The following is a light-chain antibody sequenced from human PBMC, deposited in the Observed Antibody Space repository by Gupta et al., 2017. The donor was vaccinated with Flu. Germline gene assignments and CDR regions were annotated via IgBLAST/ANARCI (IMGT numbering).Light chain of an antibody. CDR3: RQGLQTPLT. V-gene: IGKV2-28*01. J-gene: IGKJ4*01. CDR2: LGS. CDR1: QSLLHSNGYNY. Sequence: VTPVEPASISCRSSQSLLHSNGYNYLHWYLQKPGQSPQLLISLGSNRASGVPDRFTGSGSGTDFTLKISRVEAEDVGVYYCRQGLQTPLTFGGGTKVEIK.